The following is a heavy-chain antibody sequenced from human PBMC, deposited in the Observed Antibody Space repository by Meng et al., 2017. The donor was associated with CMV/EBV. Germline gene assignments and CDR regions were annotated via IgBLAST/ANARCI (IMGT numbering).Heavy chain of an antibody. Sequence: GGSLRLSCTASGFTFNTYEMNWVRRAPGKGLEWVSYISSNGNTIFYADFVKGRFTVSRDNPKNSLYLQMNSLRADDTAVYYCARWYCSTTSCLFDYWGQGALVTVSS. D-gene: IGHD2-2*01. CDR3: ARWYCSTTSCLFDY. CDR1: GFTFNTYE. J-gene: IGHJ4*02. CDR2: ISSNGNTI. V-gene: IGHV3-48*03.